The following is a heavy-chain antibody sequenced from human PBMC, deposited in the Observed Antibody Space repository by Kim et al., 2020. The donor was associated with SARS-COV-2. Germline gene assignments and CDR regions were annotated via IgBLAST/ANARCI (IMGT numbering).Heavy chain of an antibody. CDR2: ISSSSSYT. J-gene: IGHJ4*02. V-gene: IGHV3-11*05. CDR1: GFTFSDYY. Sequence: GGSLRLSCAASGFTFSDYYMSWIRQAPGKGLEWVSYISSSSSYTNYADSVKGRFTISRDNAKNSLYLQMNSLRAEDTAVYYCARDPPHPLIAAADSFDYWGQGTLVTVSS. CDR3: ARDPPHPLIAAADSFDY. D-gene: IGHD6-13*01.